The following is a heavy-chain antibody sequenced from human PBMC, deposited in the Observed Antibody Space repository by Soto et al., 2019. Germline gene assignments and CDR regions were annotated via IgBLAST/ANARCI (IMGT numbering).Heavy chain of an antibody. D-gene: IGHD3-10*01. J-gene: IGHJ5*02. CDR3: AREGSNIYDRHFRLDP. CDR2: ISHTGQT. CDR1: GGSIFNYF. V-gene: IGHV4-59*01. Sequence: SSETLSLTCRISGGSIFNYFWTWIRQSPGNRLEWIGDISHTGQTNYNPSLKSRVTLSVDISENEFSLRLASVTPADSALYFCAREGSNIYDRHFRLDPWGQGTLVTVSS.